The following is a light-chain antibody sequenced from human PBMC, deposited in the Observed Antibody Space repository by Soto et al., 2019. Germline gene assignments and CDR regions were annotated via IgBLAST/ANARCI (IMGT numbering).Light chain of an antibody. CDR2: DVT. CDR3: CSYAGSYTHV. J-gene: IGLJ1*01. V-gene: IGLV2-11*01. CDR1: SSDVGGYNF. Sequence: QSVLTQPRSVSGSPGQSVTISCTGTSSDVGGYNFVSWYRQYPGKAPKLIIYDVTKGPSGVPDRFSGSKSGNTASLTISGLQTDDEADYYCCSYAGSYTHVFGTGTRSPS.